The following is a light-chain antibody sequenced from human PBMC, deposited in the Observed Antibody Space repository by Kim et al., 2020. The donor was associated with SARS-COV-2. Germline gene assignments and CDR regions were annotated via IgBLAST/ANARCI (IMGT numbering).Light chain of an antibody. Sequence: SVSPGENATLSCRASQSVTSNLVWYQQKPGQAPRLLIYSASTRATGIPARFSGAGSGTEFTLTISSLQPEDFAIYYCQQYTKWPLFGPGTKVDIK. J-gene: IGKJ3*01. V-gene: IGKV3-15*01. CDR3: QQYTKWPL. CDR2: SAS. CDR1: QSVTSN.